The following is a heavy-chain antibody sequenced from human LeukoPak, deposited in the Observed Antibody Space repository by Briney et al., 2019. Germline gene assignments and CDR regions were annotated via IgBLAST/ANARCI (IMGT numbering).Heavy chain of an antibody. Sequence: ASVKVSCKASGYTFTSHDINWVRHATGQGLEWMGWLNPNSDNTGYAQKFQDRVTITRNTSISTAYMELSSLRSEDTAVYYCARRVGYAAFDVWGQGTMVTVS. CDR2: LNPNSDNT. CDR3: ARRVGYAAFDV. J-gene: IGHJ3*01. D-gene: IGHD3-16*01. CDR1: GYTFTSHD. V-gene: IGHV1-8*03.